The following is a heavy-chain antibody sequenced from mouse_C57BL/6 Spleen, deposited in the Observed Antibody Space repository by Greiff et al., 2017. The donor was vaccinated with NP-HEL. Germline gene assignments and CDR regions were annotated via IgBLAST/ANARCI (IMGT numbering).Heavy chain of an antibody. CDR1: GYTFTDYE. V-gene: IGHV1-15*01. CDR3: TRHTLGASFAF. CDR2: IDPETGGT. J-gene: IGHJ3*01. Sequence: QVQLQQSGAELVRPGASVTLSCKASGYTFTDYEMHWVKQTPVHGLEWIGAIDPETGGTAYNQKFKGKAILTADKSSSTAYMELRSLTSEDSAVYYCTRHTLGASFAFGGQGTLVTVSA. D-gene: IGHD3-3*01.